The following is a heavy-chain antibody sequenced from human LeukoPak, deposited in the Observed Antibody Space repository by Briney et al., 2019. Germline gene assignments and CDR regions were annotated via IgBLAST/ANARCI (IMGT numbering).Heavy chain of an antibody. J-gene: IGHJ5*02. CDR1: LFTLSIYA. D-gene: IGHD3-16*01. CDR2: ICGRGGGT. V-gene: IGHV3-23*01. Sequence: RGALRLSRAPSLFTLSIYAMSSVRQAPRKGLEWVSAICGRGGGTYSADSLKGRFPLSRDHSKNTLYLQMTSLRPEDTAVYYCAKAGDRSSVPSNWFDPWGQGTLVTVSS. CDR3: AKAGDRSSVPSNWFDP.